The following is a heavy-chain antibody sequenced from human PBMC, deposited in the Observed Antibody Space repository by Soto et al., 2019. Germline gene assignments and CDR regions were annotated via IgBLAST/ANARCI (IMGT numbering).Heavy chain of an antibody. Sequence: EVQLLESGGGLVQPGGSLRLSCTASGFTFSSYAMSWVRQAPGKGLEWVSAISGSGGSTYYADSVKGRFTISRDNSKNTLYLQMNSLRAEDTAVYYCARWGGGLFCSGGSCYSRAYYYGMDVWGQGTTVTVSS. J-gene: IGHJ6*02. CDR2: ISGSGGST. CDR3: ARWGGGLFCSGGSCYSRAYYYGMDV. D-gene: IGHD2-15*01. V-gene: IGHV3-23*01. CDR1: GFTFSSYA.